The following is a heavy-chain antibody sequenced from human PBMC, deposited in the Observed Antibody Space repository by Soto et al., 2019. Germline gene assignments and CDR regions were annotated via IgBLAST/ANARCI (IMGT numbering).Heavy chain of an antibody. D-gene: IGHD6-13*01. CDR1: GGTFSSYA. V-gene: IGHV1-69*01. J-gene: IGHJ6*02. Sequence: QVQLVQSGAEVKKPGSSVKVSCKASGGTFSSYAISWVRQAPGQGLEWMGGIIPIVGTANYAQKFQGRVTTTADESTSTADMELSSLRSEDTAVYYCASALPGIAAAGSGYYYYGMDVWGQGTTVTVSS. CDR2: IIPIVGTA. CDR3: ASALPGIAAAGSGYYYYGMDV.